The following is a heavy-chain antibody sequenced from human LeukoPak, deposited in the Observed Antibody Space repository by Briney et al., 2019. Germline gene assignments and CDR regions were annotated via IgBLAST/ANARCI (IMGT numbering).Heavy chain of an antibody. Sequence: ASMKVSCKASGGTFSSYAISWVRQAPGQGLEWMGRINPNSGGTNSGQKFQGRVTMTRDTSISTAYLELSSLTFDDTAVYYCARVDATSLAVHYWGQGTLVTVSS. CDR2: INPNSGGT. J-gene: IGHJ4*02. D-gene: IGHD5-24*01. CDR3: ARVDATSLAVHY. CDR1: GGTFSSYA. V-gene: IGHV1-2*02.